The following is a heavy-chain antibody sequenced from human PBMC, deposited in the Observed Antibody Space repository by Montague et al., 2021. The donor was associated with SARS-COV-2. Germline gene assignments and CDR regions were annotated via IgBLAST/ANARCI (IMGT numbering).Heavy chain of an antibody. CDR3: ARVRFVDKARDSDC. Sequence: SETLSLTCAVSGDSISSDNWWWTWVRQPPGKGLEWVGEMYHSGSTNYNPSLKSRVTISIDKSMNQFSLKLNSVTAADTAVYYCARVRFVDKARDSDCWGRGTLVTVSS. D-gene: IGHD5-18*01. CDR1: GDSISSDNW. CDR2: MYHSGST. V-gene: IGHV4-4*02. J-gene: IGHJ4*02.